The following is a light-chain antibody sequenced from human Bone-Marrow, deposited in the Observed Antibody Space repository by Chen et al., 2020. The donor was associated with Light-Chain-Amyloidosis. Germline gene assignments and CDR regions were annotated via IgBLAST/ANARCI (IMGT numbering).Light chain of an antibody. CDR1: SRSIATNY. Sequence: FMLTQPHSVSVSPGKTVIISCTRSSRSIATNYVQWYQQRPGSSPTTVIYEDDQRPSGVPDRFSGSIDRSSNSASLTISGLKTEDEADYYCQSYQGSSQGVFGGGTKLTVL. CDR3: QSYQGSSQGV. CDR2: EDD. V-gene: IGLV6-57*01. J-gene: IGLJ3*02.